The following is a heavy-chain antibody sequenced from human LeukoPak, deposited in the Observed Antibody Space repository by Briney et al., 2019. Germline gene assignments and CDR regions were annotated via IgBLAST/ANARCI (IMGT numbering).Heavy chain of an antibody. Sequence: SETLSLTCAVSGGSISRGGYSWSWIRQPPGKGLEWIGYINPSGSTYYIPSLKSRVSISMHRSTNQFSLNLTSVTAADTAVYYCARATSWYYYDSSGYSGAFDIWGQGTMVTVSS. V-gene: IGHV4-30-2*01. CDR1: GGSISRGGYS. CDR3: ARATSWYYYDSSGYSGAFDI. J-gene: IGHJ3*02. CDR2: INPSGST. D-gene: IGHD3-22*01.